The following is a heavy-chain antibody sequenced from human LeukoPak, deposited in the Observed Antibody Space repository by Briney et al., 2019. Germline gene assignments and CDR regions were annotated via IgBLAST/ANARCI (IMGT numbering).Heavy chain of an antibody. J-gene: IGHJ4*02. Sequence: GSLRLSCAASGFTFSSYTINWVRQPPGKGLEWIGSIYYSGSTYYNPSLKSRVTISVDTSKNQFSLKLSSVTAADTAVYYCAREEYSGSYFDYWGQGTLVTVSS. CDR3: AREEYSGSYFDY. CDR2: IYYSGST. CDR1: GFTFSSYTI. D-gene: IGHD1-26*01. V-gene: IGHV4-39*07.